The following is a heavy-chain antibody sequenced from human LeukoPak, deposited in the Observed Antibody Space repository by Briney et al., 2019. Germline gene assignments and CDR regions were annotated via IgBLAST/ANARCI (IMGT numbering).Heavy chain of an antibody. V-gene: IGHV4-59*08. CDR2: IYYSGST. Sequence: PSETLSLTCTVSGGSISSYYWSWIRQPPGKGLEWIGYIYYSGSTNYNPSLKSRVTISVDTSKNQFSLKLSSVTAADTAVYYCARHASYYDILTGPDALDYWGQGTLVTVSS. CDR1: GGSISSYY. CDR3: ARHASYYDILTGPDALDY. J-gene: IGHJ4*02. D-gene: IGHD3-9*01.